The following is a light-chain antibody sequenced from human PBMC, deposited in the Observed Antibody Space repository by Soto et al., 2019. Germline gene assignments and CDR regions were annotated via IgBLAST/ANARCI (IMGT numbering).Light chain of an antibody. CDR3: QQYSTYPWT. CDR1: QTISTL. CDR2: KAS. V-gene: IGKV1-5*03. J-gene: IGKJ1*01. Sequence: DIQMTQSPSNLSASVGDRVTITCRASQTISTLLAWYQQRPGKAPNLLIYKASSLESGVPSRFSGSGSGTEFTLTISSLQPDDFATDFCQQYSTYPWTFGQGTKVEVK.